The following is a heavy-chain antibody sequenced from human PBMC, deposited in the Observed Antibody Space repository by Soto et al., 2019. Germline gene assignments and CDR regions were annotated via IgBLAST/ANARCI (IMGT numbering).Heavy chain of an antibody. CDR2: INHSGST. V-gene: IGHV4-34*01. CDR3: ATLADSSSSGVGYYGMDV. D-gene: IGHD6-6*01. Sequence: KPSETLSLTXAVYGGSFSGYYWSWIRQPPGKGLEWIGEINHSGSTNYNPSLKSRVTISVDTSKNQFSLKLSSVTAADTAVYYCATLADSSSSGVGYYGMDVWGQGTTVTVSS. CDR1: GGSFSGYY. J-gene: IGHJ6*02.